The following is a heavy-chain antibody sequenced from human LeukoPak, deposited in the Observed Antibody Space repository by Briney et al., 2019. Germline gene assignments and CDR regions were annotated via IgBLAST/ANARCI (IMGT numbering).Heavy chain of an antibody. CDR2: IKSGGTT. CDR3: IWLSDYYYRMDV. J-gene: IGHJ6*02. D-gene: IGHD3-10*01. Sequence: GGSLRLSCTISGLTFSHAWVNWVRQAPGKGLEWVGRIKSGGTTVYVAAVKGRFTMSRDDSVKRLYLQMKSLKMEDTAVYYCIWLSDYYYRMDVWGQGTTVTVSS. CDR1: GLTFSHAW. V-gene: IGHV3-15*07.